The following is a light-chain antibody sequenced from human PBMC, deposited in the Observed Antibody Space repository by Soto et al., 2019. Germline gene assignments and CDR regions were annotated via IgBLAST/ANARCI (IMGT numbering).Light chain of an antibody. J-gene: IGKJ4*01. CDR3: QQFGVSPT. Sequence: EIVLTQSPGTLSLSPGERATLSCRASQTIIDTFLAWYQQKPGQAPSLLIYGASSRATDIPDRFSGTGSGTDFTLTIDRLEPEDFAVYYCQQFGVSPTFGGGTKVE. CDR1: QTIIDTF. CDR2: GAS. V-gene: IGKV3-20*01.